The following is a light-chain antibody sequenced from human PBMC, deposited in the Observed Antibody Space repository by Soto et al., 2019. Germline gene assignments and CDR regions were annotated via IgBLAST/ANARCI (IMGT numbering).Light chain of an antibody. V-gene: IGKV3D-20*02. Sequence: EIVLTQSPGTLSLSPGERATLSCRASQSVSGTYLSWYQQRPCHSPRLLIYVAWSXXTVXRDRFSASVSGTNFTLTISRLEPEDFAVYYCQQRSNWPKTFGQGTKVDIK. CDR3: QQRSNWPKT. CDR1: QSVSGTY. CDR2: VAW. J-gene: IGKJ1*01.